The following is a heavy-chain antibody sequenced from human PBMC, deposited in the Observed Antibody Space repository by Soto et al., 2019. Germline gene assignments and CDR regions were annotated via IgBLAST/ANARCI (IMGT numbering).Heavy chain of an antibody. J-gene: IGHJ6*02. CDR2: IRYDGSNK. CDR3: AKDFGSGYDFGGRYYGMDV. V-gene: IGHV3-33*06. Sequence: QVHLVESGGGVVQPGRSLRLSCAASGFTFSSYAMHWVRQAPGKGLEWVAVIRYDGSNKYYADSVKGRFTISRDDSKNPLYVQMNSLRAEDTAMYYCAKDFGSGYDFGGRYYGMDVWGQGTTVIVSS. D-gene: IGHD5-12*01. CDR1: GFTFSSYA.